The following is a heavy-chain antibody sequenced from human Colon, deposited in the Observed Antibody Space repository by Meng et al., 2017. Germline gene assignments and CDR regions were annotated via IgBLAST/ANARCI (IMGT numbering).Heavy chain of an antibody. Sequence: VQFSERGRVLVWPSCAFSLICSVSGGSVSSAGDQGSWIRHPPGKGLECIGYASTNSNPSLKSRVTISVDTSKNQFSLRLTSVTAADTAVYYCARDHMGSLDYWGQGILVTVSS. CDR1: GGSVSSAGDQ. V-gene: IGHV4-61*08. CDR3: ARDHMGSLDY. D-gene: IGHD1-26*01. J-gene: IGHJ4*02. CDR2: AST.